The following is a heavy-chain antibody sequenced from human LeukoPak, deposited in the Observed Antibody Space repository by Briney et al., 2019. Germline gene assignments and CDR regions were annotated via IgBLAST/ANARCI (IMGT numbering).Heavy chain of an antibody. J-gene: IGHJ4*02. CDR1: GFTFSRDW. D-gene: IGHD3-10*01. V-gene: IGHV3-21*01. Sequence: GGSLRLSCAASGFTFSRDWMHWVRQAPGKGLEWVSSISSSSTYIHYADSVKGRFTISRDNAKNSLYLQMNSLRAEDTAVYYCARGYYYGSGSYFDYWGQGTLVTVSS. CDR2: ISSSSTYI. CDR3: ARGYYYGSGSYFDY.